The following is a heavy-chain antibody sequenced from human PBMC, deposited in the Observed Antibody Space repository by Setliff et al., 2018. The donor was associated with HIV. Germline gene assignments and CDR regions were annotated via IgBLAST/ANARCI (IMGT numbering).Heavy chain of an antibody. V-gene: IGHV1-46*02. CDR2: INPSGDFT. Sequence: ASVKVSCKASGYTFNTYYVHWVRQAPGQGLEWMGLINPSGDFTFYAQKFQGRVIMTRDTSANTVYLEIRSLISEDTAVYYCARDSSTGFFSAAYWGQGALVTVSS. D-gene: IGHD6-19*01. CDR1: GYTFNTYY. CDR3: ARDSSTGFFSAAY. J-gene: IGHJ4*02.